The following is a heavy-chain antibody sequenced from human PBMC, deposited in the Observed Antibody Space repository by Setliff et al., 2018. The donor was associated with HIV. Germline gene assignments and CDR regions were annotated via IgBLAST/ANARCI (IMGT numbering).Heavy chain of an antibody. CDR3: ARDHGMWDYGGNVLLREYFLH. CDR2: IHPNTGST. Sequence: ASVKVSCKTSGYTFTAYYIYWVRQAPGHGLELMGRIHPNTGSTNYLQEFQGRVTMTRDTSISTAYMELSRLRSDDTAVYYCARDHGMWDYGGNVLLREYFLHWGQGTLVTVSS. D-gene: IGHD4-17*01. V-gene: IGHV1-2*06. J-gene: IGHJ1*01. CDR1: GYTFTAYY.